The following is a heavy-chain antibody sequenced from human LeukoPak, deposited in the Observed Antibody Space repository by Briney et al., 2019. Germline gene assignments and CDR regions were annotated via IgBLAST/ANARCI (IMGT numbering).Heavy chain of an antibody. CDR2: IYYSGST. Sequence: SETLSLTCAVYGGSLSGYYWSWIRQPPGKGLEWIGYIYYSGSTNYNPSLKSRVTISVDTSKNQFSLKLSSVTAADTAVYYCARVGDYALKDWGQGTLVTVSS. CDR1: GGSLSGYY. V-gene: IGHV4-59*01. CDR3: ARVGDYALKD. D-gene: IGHD3-16*01. J-gene: IGHJ4*02.